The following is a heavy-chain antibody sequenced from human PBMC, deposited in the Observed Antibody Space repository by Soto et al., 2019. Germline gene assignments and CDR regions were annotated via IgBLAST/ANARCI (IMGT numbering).Heavy chain of an antibody. CDR1: GDFISNYH. J-gene: IGHJ4*02. V-gene: IGHV4-59*08. CDR2: YYTGSP. Sequence: QVQLQESGPGLVKPSETLALTCNVSGDFISNYHWSWIRQPPGKGLEWVGYYTGSPNYNPSLQSRVTISVDMSKSLFSLKLSSVTAADPAVYYCATYINGGGGMGYWGQGTLVTVSS. CDR3: ATYINGGGGMGY. D-gene: IGHD2-8*01.